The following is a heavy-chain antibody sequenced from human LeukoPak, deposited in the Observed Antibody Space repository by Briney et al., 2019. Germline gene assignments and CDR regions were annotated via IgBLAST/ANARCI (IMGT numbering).Heavy chain of an antibody. J-gene: IGHJ4*02. Sequence: GGSLRLSCAGSGYTFSSYHMHWLRQAPGKGLEWVALISYDGSKKYYADSLQGRVTVSRDNSKNTLYLQLQTLRPEDTAVYYCARDAYKGLYYFDYWGQGTLVTVSS. CDR2: ISYDGSKK. CDR3: ARDAYKGLYYFDY. CDR1: GYTFSSYH. V-gene: IGHV3-30*03. D-gene: IGHD5-24*01.